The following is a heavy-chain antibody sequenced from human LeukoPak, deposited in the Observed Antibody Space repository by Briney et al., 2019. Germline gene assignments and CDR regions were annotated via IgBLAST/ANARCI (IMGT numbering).Heavy chain of an antibody. CDR3: ARDQGLTAPPPYGLDV. CDR2: IIPVLNIT. Sequence: AVKVSCKTSGGTFSSSAITWVRQAPGQGLEWMGRIIPVLNITTYAQKFQGRVTITADTSTSTVYMELSSLRSEETAVYYCARDQGLTAPPPYGLDVWGQGTTVIVSS. CDR1: GGTFSSSA. J-gene: IGHJ6*02. V-gene: IGHV1-69*04.